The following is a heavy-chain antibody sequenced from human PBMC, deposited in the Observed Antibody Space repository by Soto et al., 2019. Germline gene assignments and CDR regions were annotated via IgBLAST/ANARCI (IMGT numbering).Heavy chain of an antibody. CDR1: GYTFISYG. CDR2: ISAHTGNT. CDR3: ARDLFD. J-gene: IGHJ4*02. Sequence: QVHLVQSGAEVKMPGASVKVSCKTSGYTFISYGITWVRQAPGQGLEWIGWISAHTGNTNYTQKFQGRLTMTTDTSTSTAYMELRSLRSDDTAVYYCARDLFDWGQGTLVTVSS. V-gene: IGHV1-18*01. D-gene: IGHD3-10*02.